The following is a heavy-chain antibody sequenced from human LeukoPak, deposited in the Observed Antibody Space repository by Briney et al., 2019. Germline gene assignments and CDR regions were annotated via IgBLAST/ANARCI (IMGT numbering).Heavy chain of an antibody. CDR1: GGTFRSYA. J-gene: IGHJ3*02. V-gene: IGHV1-69*01. CDR2: IIPIFGTA. CDR3: ARPIKRGYSGYDPVGI. D-gene: IGHD5-12*01. Sequence: ASVKVSCRASGGTFRSYAISWVRQAPGQGLEWMGGIIPIFGTANYAQKFQGRVTITADESTSTAYMELSSLRSEDTAVYYCARPIKRGYSGYDPVGIWGQGTMVTVSS.